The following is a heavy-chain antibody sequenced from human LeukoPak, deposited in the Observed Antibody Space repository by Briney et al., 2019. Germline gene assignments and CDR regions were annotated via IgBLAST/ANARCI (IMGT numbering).Heavy chain of an antibody. CDR1: GFTFSSYA. J-gene: IGHJ4*02. Sequence: PGGSLRLSCAASGFTFSSYAMSWVRQAPGKGLVWVSRINSDGSSTSYADSVKGRFTISRDNAKNTLYLQMNSLRAEDTAVYYCARRELLDSFDYWGQGTLVTVSS. CDR2: INSDGSST. V-gene: IGHV3-74*01. D-gene: IGHD1-26*01. CDR3: ARRELLDSFDY.